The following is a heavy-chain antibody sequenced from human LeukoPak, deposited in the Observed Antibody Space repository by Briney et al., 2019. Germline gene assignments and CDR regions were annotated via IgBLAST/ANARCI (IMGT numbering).Heavy chain of an antibody. J-gene: IGHJ6*03. Sequence: SETLSLTCSVSGGSISSRSYYWGWIRQPPGKGLEWMGYIYYSGTTQHTPSLKSRVTISVDTSKNQFSLAMSSLTAADTAVYYCAGVASTTYSYYTDGWGKGTTVTVSS. CDR1: GGSISSRSYY. D-gene: IGHD1-1*01. CDR3: AGVASTTYSYYTDG. CDR2: IYYSGTT. V-gene: IGHV4-39*01.